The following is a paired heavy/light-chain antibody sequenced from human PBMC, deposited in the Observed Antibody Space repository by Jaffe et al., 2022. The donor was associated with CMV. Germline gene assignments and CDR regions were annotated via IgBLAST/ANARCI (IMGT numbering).Light chain of an antibody. Sequence: SYVLTQPPSVSVAPGQTARITCGGDNIETKSVHWYQQRPGQAPVLVINFDSGRPSRVPERLSGSNSGNTATLTIARVEAGDEADYYCQVWDSDSDHFVFGTGTKVTVL. V-gene: IGLV3-21*04. CDR2: FDS. J-gene: IGLJ1*01. CDR1: NIETKS. CDR3: QVWDSDSDHFV.
Heavy chain of an antibody. D-gene: IGHD3-10*01. CDR2: ISVGNGDT. Sequence: QVQLVQSGPEVKKPGASVKVSCLASGYTFNQYGISWVRQAPGEGLEWMGWISVGNGDTKYAQRFHGRVAVTADISTNTAYMELRSLRYDDSAVYFCARMGSSEYTHSPAGYWGQGTQVTVSA. J-gene: IGHJ4*02. CDR3: ARMGSSEYTHSPAGY. CDR1: GYTFNQYG. V-gene: IGHV1-18*01.